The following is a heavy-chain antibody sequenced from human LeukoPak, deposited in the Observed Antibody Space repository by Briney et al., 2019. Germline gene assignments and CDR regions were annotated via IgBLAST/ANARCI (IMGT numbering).Heavy chain of an antibody. CDR3: ATENPLSGSSYFDY. J-gene: IGHJ4*02. D-gene: IGHD1-26*01. Sequence: ASVKVSCKVSGYTLTELSMHWVRQAPGKGLEWMEGFDPEDGETIYAQKFQGRVTMTEDTSTDTAYMELSSLRSEDTAVYYCATENPLSGSSYFDYWGQGTLVTVSS. CDR2: FDPEDGET. V-gene: IGHV1-24*01. CDR1: GYTLTELS.